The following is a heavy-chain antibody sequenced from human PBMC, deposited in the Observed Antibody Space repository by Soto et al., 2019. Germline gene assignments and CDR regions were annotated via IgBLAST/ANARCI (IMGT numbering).Heavy chain of an antibody. Sequence: HWGSLRLSRAASGFKFSSYAMSWVRQAPGKGLEWVSLISATGGGTYYADSVKGRFTISRDNSDNTLYLQVHSLRAEDTAVYYCAKDRRAGGNSAFYFDFWGQGAQVTVSS. V-gene: IGHV3-23*01. D-gene: IGHD3-16*01. CDR2: ISATGGGT. CDR3: AKDRRAGGNSAFYFDF. J-gene: IGHJ5*01. CDR1: GFKFSSYA.